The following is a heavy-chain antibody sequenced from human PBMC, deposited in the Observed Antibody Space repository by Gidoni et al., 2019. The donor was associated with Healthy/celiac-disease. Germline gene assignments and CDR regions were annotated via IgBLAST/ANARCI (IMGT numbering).Heavy chain of an antibody. CDR2: IYYSGST. Sequence: QLQLQASRPGLVQPSETLSLTCTLSGGSLSSSSYYWGWIRQPPGKGLEWIGSIYYSGSTYYNPSLKSRVTISVDTSKNQCSLKLSSVTAAETAVYYCARPNTDGDYVDYWGQGTLVTVSS. CDR3: ARPNTDGDYVDY. J-gene: IGHJ4*02. D-gene: IGHD4-17*01. V-gene: IGHV4-39*01. CDR1: GGSLSSSSYY.